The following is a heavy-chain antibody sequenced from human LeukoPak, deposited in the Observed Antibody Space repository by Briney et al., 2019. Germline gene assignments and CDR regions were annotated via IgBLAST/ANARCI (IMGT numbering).Heavy chain of an antibody. CDR3: TREQVYCSSASCPGDY. Sequence: GGSLRLSCTASGFTFGDYAMSWVRQAPGKGLEWVGFIRSKAYGGTTEYAASVKGRFTISRDDSKSIAYLQMNSLKTEDTAVYYCTREQVYCSSASCPGDYWGQGTLVTVSS. CDR2: IRSKAYGGTT. V-gene: IGHV3-49*04. CDR1: GFTFGDYA. J-gene: IGHJ4*02. D-gene: IGHD2-2*01.